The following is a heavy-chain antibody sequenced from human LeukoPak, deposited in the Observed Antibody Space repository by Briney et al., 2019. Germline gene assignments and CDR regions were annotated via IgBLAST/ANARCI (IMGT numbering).Heavy chain of an antibody. D-gene: IGHD6-19*01. Sequence: ASVKVSCKASGYTFTRYYMHWVRQAPGPGLEWMGIINPSGGSTSYAQKFQGRVTMTRDTSTSTVYMELSSLRSEDTAVYYCARESSSGLMNDAFDIWGQGTMVTVSS. CDR1: GYTFTRYY. V-gene: IGHV1-46*01. J-gene: IGHJ3*02. CDR3: ARESSSGLMNDAFDI. CDR2: INPSGGST.